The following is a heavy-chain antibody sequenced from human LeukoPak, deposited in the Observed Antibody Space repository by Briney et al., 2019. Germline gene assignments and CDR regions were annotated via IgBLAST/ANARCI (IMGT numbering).Heavy chain of an antibody. CDR3: ARDRGYSYGYYHGMDV. V-gene: IGHV4-59*01. Sequence: SETLSLTCTVSGGSIGSYYWSWIRQPPGKGLEWIGYIYNSGSTNYNPSLKSRVTISVDTSKNQFSLKLSSVTAADTAVYYCARDRGYSYGYYHGMDVWGQGTTVTVSS. CDR1: GGSIGSYY. D-gene: IGHD5-18*01. CDR2: IYNSGST. J-gene: IGHJ6*02.